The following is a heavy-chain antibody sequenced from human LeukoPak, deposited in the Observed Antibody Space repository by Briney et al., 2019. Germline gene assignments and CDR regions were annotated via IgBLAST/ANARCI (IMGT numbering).Heavy chain of an antibody. CDR3: ARQRNNWGSPMVGFFDL. CDR2: INYSGST. D-gene: IGHD1/OR15-1a*01. Sequence: ETLSLTCTVSDGSLSSRSYYWGWIRQPPGKGLEWIGSINYSGSTYNNPSLKSRVTISVDTSKKQVALKMSSVTAADTALYFCARQRNNWGSPMVGFFDLWGRGTLLTVSS. CDR1: DGSLSSRSYY. J-gene: IGHJ2*01. V-gene: IGHV4-39*01.